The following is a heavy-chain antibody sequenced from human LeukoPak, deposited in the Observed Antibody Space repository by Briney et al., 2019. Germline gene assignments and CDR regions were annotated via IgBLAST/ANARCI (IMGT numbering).Heavy chain of an antibody. Sequence: ASVKVSCKASGYTFTSYDINWVRQASGQGLEWMAWMNANSGNTVYAQKFQGRVTFTSSTSKSTAYMELNSLTSDDTAVYYCARVHCYSDACYIRDWGQGTLVTVSS. D-gene: IGHD2/OR15-2a*01. CDR1: GYTFTSYD. CDR3: ARVHCYSDACYIRD. CDR2: MNANSGNT. V-gene: IGHV1-8*03. J-gene: IGHJ4*02.